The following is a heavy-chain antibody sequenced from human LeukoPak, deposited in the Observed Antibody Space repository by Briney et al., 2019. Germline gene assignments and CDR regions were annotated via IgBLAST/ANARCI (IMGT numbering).Heavy chain of an antibody. CDR2: ITRSNYI. CDR1: GFTFSSYS. V-gene: IGHV3-21*04. Sequence: GGSLRLSCAASGFTFSSYSMNWVRQAPGKGLEWVSSITRSNYIYYADSVKGRFTISRDNSKNTLYLQMNSLRAEDTAVYYCARRAGAYSHPYDYWGQGTLVTVSS. CDR3: ARRAGAYSHPYDY. D-gene: IGHD4/OR15-4a*01. J-gene: IGHJ4*02.